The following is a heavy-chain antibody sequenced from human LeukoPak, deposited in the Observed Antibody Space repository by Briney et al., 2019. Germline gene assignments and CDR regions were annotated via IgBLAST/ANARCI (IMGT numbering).Heavy chain of an antibody. CDR2: INHSGST. V-gene: IGHV4-34*01. CDR3: ARGLSPVGYFDY. Sequence: SETLSLTCAVYGGSFSGYYWSWIRQPPGKGLEWIGEINHSGSTNYNPSLKSRVTISVDTSKNQFSLELSSVTAADTAVYYCARGLSPVGYFDYWGQGTLVTVSS. CDR1: GGSFSGYY. J-gene: IGHJ4*02.